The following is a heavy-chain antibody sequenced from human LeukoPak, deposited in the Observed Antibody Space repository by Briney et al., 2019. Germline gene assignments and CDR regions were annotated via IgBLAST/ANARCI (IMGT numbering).Heavy chain of an antibody. CDR2: ISGSGGST. J-gene: IGHJ4*02. CDR1: GFTFSSYA. CDR3: ARDLQDLFCSGGSCYSYFDY. V-gene: IGHV3-23*01. D-gene: IGHD2-15*01. Sequence: GGSLRLSCVASGFTFSSYAMSWVRQAPGKGLEWVSAISGSGGSTYYADSVKGRFTISRDNAKNSLYLQMNSLRAEDTAVYYCARDLQDLFCSGGSCYSYFDYWGQGTLVTVSS.